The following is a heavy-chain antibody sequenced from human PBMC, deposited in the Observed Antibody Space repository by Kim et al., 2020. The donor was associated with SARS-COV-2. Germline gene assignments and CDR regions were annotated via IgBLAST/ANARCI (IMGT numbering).Heavy chain of an antibody. J-gene: IGHJ5*02. D-gene: IGHD3-3*01. CDR2: IYPGDSDT. V-gene: IGHV5-51*01. CDR3: AREDNDFWSGYSGFDP. Sequence: GESLKISCKGSGYSFTSYWIGWVRQMPGKGLEWMGIIYPGDSDTRYSPSFQGQVTISADKSISTAYLQWSSLKASDTAMYYCAREDNDFWSGYSGFDPWGQGTPGTVSS. CDR1: GYSFTSYW.